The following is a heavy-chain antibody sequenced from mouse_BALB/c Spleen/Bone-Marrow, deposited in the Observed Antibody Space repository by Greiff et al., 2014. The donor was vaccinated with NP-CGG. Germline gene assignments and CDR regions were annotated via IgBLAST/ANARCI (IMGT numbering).Heavy chain of an antibody. V-gene: IGHV1S81*02. CDR3: AREDILYAMDY. CDR1: GYTFTNYW. Sequence: QVQLQQSGAELVKPGASVKLSCKASGYTFTNYWMHWVKQRPGQGLEWIGEINPSNGRTNYNEKFKSKATLTVDKSSSTAYMQLSSLTSEDSAVYYCAREDILYAMDYWGQGTSVTVSS. CDR2: INPSNGRT. J-gene: IGHJ4*01.